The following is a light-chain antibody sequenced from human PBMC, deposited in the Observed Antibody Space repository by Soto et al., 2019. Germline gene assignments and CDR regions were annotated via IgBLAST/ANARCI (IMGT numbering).Light chain of an antibody. J-gene: IGKJ1*01. V-gene: IGKV1-5*01. Sequence: DIQMTQSPSTLSASVGDRGTITCRASQSISSWLAWYQQKPGKAPKLLIYDASSLESGVPSRFSGSGSGTEFTLTISSLQPDDFATYYCQQYETFGQGTKVDIK. CDR3: QQYET. CDR1: QSISSW. CDR2: DAS.